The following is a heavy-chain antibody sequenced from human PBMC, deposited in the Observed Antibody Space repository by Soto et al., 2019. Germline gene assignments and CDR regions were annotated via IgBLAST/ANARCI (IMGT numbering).Heavy chain of an antibody. CDR2: IYHSGIT. D-gene: IGHD2-8*02. V-gene: IGHV4-39*01. CDR3: VRQDVRAWCRIEP. Sequence: NPSETLSLTCAVSGASISSSTYYWGWVRQPPGKGLEWIGTIYHSGITYYNPSLKSRVTMFEDTSQNHFSLKMTFVTAADTAVYYCVRQDVRAWCRIEPWGEGALVTVSS. CDR1: GASISSSTYY. J-gene: IGHJ5*02.